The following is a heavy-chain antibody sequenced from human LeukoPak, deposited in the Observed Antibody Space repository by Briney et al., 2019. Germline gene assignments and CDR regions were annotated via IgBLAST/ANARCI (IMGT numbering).Heavy chain of an antibody. CDR2: TNSDGSST. Sequence: PGGSLRLSCAASGFTFSSYWMHWVRQAPGKGLVWVSRTNSDGSSTSYADSAKGRFTISRDNAKNTLYLQMNSLRAEDTAVYYCARVERWLHWFDPWGQGTLVTVSS. V-gene: IGHV3-74*01. CDR3: ARVERWLHWFDP. J-gene: IGHJ5*02. D-gene: IGHD5-24*01. CDR1: GFTFSSYW.